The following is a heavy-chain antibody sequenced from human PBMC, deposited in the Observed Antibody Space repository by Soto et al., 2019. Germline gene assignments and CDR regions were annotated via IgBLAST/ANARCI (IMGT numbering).Heavy chain of an antibody. CDR3: ARQIYDSDSGPNFQYYFDS. CDR1: GYTFTSYW. CDR2: IDPSDSST. D-gene: IGHD3-22*01. V-gene: IGHV5-10-1*01. J-gene: IGHJ4*02. Sequence: GESLKISCKGSGYTFTSYWITWVRQMPGKGLEWMGRIDPSDSSTNYSPSFQGHVTISTDKSISTAHLQWSSMKVSDTAMYYCARQIYDSDSGPNFQYYFDSWGQGTLVTVSS.